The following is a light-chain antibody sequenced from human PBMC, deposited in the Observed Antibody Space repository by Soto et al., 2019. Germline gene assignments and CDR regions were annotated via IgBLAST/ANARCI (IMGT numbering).Light chain of an antibody. V-gene: IGLV2-23*01. CDR2: EGS. Sequence: QSALTQPASVSGSPGQSITISCTGTSSDVGSYNLVSWYQQHAGKAPKLMIYEGSKRPSGVSNRFSGSKSGNTASLTISGLQAEDEADYYCCSYAGSSTLVLFGGGTKLTVL. CDR1: SSDVGSYNL. CDR3: CSYAGSSTLVL. J-gene: IGLJ2*01.